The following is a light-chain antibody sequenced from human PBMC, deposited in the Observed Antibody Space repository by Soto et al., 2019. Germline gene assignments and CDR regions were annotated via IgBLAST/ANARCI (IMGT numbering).Light chain of an antibody. V-gene: IGKV3D-15*01. CDR2: DSS. J-gene: IGKJ1*01. CDR1: HTVGSR. Sequence: EVVLTQSPATLSLFLGERATIFCRASHTVGSRLAWYQQKAGQAPRLLIYDSSTRATGVPGRLTGSGSGTEFTLTIPGLQTAESAFYSCPHHYSWPGTFGKGTKVDIE. CDR3: PHHYSWPGT.